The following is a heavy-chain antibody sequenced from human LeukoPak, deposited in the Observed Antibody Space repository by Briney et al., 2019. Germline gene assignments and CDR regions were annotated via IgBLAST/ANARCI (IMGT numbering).Heavy chain of an antibody. Sequence: GGSLRLSCAASGFTVSSNYMSWVRQAPGKGLEWVSVLYSGASTYYADSVKGRFTISRDNSKNTLYLQMNSLRAEDTAVYYSASDNYDGAFDIWGQGTMVTVSS. D-gene: IGHD3-22*01. CDR3: ASDNYDGAFDI. CDR1: GFTVSSNY. CDR2: LYSGAST. J-gene: IGHJ3*02. V-gene: IGHV3-53*01.